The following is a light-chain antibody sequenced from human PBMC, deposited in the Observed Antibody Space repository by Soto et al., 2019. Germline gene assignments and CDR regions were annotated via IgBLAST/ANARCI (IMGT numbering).Light chain of an antibody. J-gene: IGKJ1*01. Sequence: DIQMTQSPSTLSASVGDRVTITCRASQSISSWLAWYQQKPGKDPKLLIYKASSLESGVPSRFSGSGSGTEFTLTISSLQPDDFATYYCHQSNDYPWSFGQGTKVEIK. CDR1: QSISSW. CDR3: HQSNDYPWS. CDR2: KAS. V-gene: IGKV1-5*03.